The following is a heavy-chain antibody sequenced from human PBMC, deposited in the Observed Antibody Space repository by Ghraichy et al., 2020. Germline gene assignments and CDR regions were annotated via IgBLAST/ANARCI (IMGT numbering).Heavy chain of an antibody. D-gene: IGHD4-11*01. CDR3: AVDSHQEPSYSNYLYPMDV. Sequence: ASVKVSCKASGYTFTSYAMHWVRQAPGQRLEWMGWINAGNGNTKYSQKFQGRVTITRDTSASTAYMELSSLRSEDPAVYSCAVDSHQEPSYSNYLYPMDVWGKGTTVTVSS. CDR2: INAGNGNT. CDR1: GYTFTSYA. J-gene: IGHJ6*03. V-gene: IGHV1-3*01.